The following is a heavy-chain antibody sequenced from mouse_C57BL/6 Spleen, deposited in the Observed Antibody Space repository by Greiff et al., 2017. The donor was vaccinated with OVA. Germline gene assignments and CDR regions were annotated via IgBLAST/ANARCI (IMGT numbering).Heavy chain of an antibody. CDR1: GYTFTSYW. Sequence: QVQLQQPGAELVKPGASVKLSCKASGYTFTSYWMQWVKQRPGKGLEWIGEIDPSDSYTNYNQKFKGKATLTVDTSSSTAYMQLSSLTSEDSAVYYCARSSMVAYYFDYWGQGTTLTVSS. CDR2: IDPSDSYT. D-gene: IGHD1-1*02. J-gene: IGHJ2*01. CDR3: ARSSMVAYYFDY. V-gene: IGHV1-50*01.